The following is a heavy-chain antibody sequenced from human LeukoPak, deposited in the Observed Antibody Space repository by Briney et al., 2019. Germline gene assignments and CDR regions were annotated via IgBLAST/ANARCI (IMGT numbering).Heavy chain of an antibody. CDR3: TTGADISIVGATGPDY. CDR2: IKSKTDGGTT. J-gene: IGHJ4*02. CDR1: GFTFSNAW. D-gene: IGHD1-26*01. Sequence: GGSLRLSCAASGFTFSNAWMYWVRQAPGKGLEWVGRIKSKTDGGTTDYAAPVKGRFTISRDDSKNTLYLQMNSLKTEDTAVYYCTTGADISIVGATGPDYWGQGTLVTVSS. V-gene: IGHV3-15*07.